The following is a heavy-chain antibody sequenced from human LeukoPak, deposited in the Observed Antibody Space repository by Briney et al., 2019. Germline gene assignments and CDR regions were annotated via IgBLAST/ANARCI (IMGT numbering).Heavy chain of an antibody. CDR3: AGEGAFDI. CDR2: ISYDGSNK. Sequence: PGGSLRLSCAASGFTFSSYAMHWVRQAPGKGLEWVAVISYDGSNKYYADSVKGRFTISRDNSKNTLYLQMNSLRAEDTAVYYCAGEGAFDIWGQGTMVTVSS. J-gene: IGHJ3*02. V-gene: IGHV3-30-3*01. CDR1: GFTFSSYA.